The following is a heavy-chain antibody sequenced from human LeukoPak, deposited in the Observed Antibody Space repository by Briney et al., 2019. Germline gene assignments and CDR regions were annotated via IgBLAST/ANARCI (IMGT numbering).Heavy chain of an antibody. CDR2: IKQDGSEK. CDR1: GFTLSSYW. D-gene: IGHD4-23*01. V-gene: IGHV3-7*01. J-gene: IGHJ4*02. CDR3: ARYIETPRQDLDY. Sequence: GGSLRLSCAASGFTLSSYWMSWVRQAPGKGLECVARIKQDGSEKHYVDSVKGRFTISRDNAKNSVYLRMNTLRAEDTAVYYCARYIETPRQDLDYWGQGTLVTVSS.